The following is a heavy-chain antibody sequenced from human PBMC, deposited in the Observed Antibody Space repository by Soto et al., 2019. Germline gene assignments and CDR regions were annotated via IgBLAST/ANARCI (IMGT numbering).Heavy chain of an antibody. Sequence: TLGVSCAASGFILSSHRMHWVRQAPGKGLEWVAVIWYDGSNKYYADSVKGRFTISRDNSKNTLYLQMNSLRAEDTAVYFCARGGSLGGFDIWGQGTMVTVSS. V-gene: IGHV3-33*01. D-gene: IGHD1-26*01. CDR1: GFILSSHR. CDR2: IWYDGSNK. J-gene: IGHJ3*02. CDR3: ARGGSLGGFDI.